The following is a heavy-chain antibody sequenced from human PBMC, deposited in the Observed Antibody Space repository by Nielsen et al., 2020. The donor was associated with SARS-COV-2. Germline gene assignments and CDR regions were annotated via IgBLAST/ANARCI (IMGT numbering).Heavy chain of an antibody. J-gene: IGHJ5*02. Sequence: GESLKISCAASGFTFSSYWMHWVRQAPGKGLVWVSRINSDGSSTSYADSVKGRFTISRDNAKNSLYLQMNSLRAEDTAVYYCARDVDYYDSSGYDRWGQGTLVTVSS. V-gene: IGHV3-74*01. CDR1: GFTFSSYW. D-gene: IGHD3-22*01. CDR3: ARDVDYYDSSGYDR. CDR2: INSDGSST.